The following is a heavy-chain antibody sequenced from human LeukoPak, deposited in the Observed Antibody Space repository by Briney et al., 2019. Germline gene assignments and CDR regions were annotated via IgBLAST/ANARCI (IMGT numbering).Heavy chain of an antibody. J-gene: IGHJ5*02. Sequence: ASVKVSCKASGYTFTGYYMHWVRQAPGQGLEWMAWINPNSGGTNYAQKFQGRVTMTRDTSISTAYMELSRLRSGDTAVYYCARVYYYDSSGYYLRSWGQGTLVTVSS. D-gene: IGHD3-22*01. V-gene: IGHV1-2*02. CDR2: INPNSGGT. CDR1: GYTFTGYY. CDR3: ARVYYYDSSGYYLRS.